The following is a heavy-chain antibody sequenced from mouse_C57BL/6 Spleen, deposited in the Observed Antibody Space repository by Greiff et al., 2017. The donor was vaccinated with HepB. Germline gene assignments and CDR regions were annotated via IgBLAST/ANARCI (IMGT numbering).Heavy chain of an antibody. D-gene: IGHD1-1*01. CDR3: ALITTVNC. V-gene: IGHV1-82*01. Sequence: QVQLQQSGPELVKPGASVKISCKASGYAFSSSWMNWVKQRPGKGLEWIGRIYPGDGDTNYNGKFKGKATLTADKSSSTAYMQLSSLTSEDSAVYCCALITTVNCWGQGTTLTVSS. CDR2: IYPGDGDT. CDR1: GYAFSSSW. J-gene: IGHJ2*01.